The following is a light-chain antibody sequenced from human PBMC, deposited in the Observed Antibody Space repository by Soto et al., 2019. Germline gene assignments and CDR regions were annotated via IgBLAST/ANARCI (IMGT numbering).Light chain of an antibody. CDR3: QHSYSTPRT. CDR2: AAS. CDR1: QSISNY. V-gene: IGKV1-39*01. Sequence: DIQMTQSPSSLSASVGDRVTITCRASQSISNYLNWYQQKPGKAPKLLMYAASSLQSRVPSRFGGSGYGTDFTLTISSLPPEDFATYYCQHSYSTPRTFGQGTKVEIK. J-gene: IGKJ1*01.